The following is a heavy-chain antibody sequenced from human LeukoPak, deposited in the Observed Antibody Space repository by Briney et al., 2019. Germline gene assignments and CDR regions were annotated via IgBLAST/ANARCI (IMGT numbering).Heavy chain of an antibody. CDR2: IKQDGSEK. CDR1: GFTFSSSW. CDR3: ARVVPPLYYFDY. V-gene: IGHV3-7*01. D-gene: IGHD3-10*01. Sequence: GGSLRLSCAASGFTFSSSWMSWVRQAPGKGLEWVANIKQDGSEKYYVDSVKGRFTISRDNAKNSLCLQMNSLRAEDTAVYYCARVVPPLYYFDYWGQGTLVTVSS. J-gene: IGHJ4*02.